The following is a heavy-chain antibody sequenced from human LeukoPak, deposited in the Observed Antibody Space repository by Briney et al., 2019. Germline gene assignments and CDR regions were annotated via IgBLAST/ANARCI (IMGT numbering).Heavy chain of an antibody. D-gene: IGHD4-17*01. CDR3: ARGLMTTVTRALGY. CDR1: GFTFSSYW. V-gene: IGHV4-34*01. CDR2: INHSGST. J-gene: IGHJ4*02. Sequence: GSLRLSCAASGFTFSSYWMSWIRQPPGKGLEWIGEINHSGSTNYNPSLKSRVTISVDTSKNQFSLKLSSVTAADTAVYYCARGLMTTVTRALGYWGQGTLVTVSS.